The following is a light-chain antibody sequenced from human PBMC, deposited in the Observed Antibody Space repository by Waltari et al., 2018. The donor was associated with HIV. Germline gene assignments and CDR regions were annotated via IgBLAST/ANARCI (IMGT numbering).Light chain of an antibody. Sequence: QSVLTQPPSVSEAPRQRVTISCSGSSSNIENNAVNWYQQVPGNAPKLLIYYDDLLSSGVSDRFSGSKSGTSASLAIRGLQSEDEADYYCAAWDDSLNGYVFGSGTKVTVL. J-gene: IGLJ1*01. CDR3: AAWDDSLNGYV. CDR1: SSNIENNA. CDR2: YDD. V-gene: IGLV1-36*01.